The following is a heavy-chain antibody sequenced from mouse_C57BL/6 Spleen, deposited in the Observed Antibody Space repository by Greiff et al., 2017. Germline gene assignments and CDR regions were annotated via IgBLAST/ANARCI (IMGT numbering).Heavy chain of an antibody. CDR3: TRGSLYYYGSSYWYFDV. J-gene: IGHJ1*03. D-gene: IGHD1-1*01. V-gene: IGHV1-15*01. CDR1: GYTFTDYE. Sequence: QVQLQQPGAELVRPGASVTLSCKASGYTFTDYEMHWVKQTPVHGLEWIGAIDPETGGTAYNQKFKGKAILTADKSSSTAYMELRSLTSEDSAVYYCTRGSLYYYGSSYWYFDVWGTGTTVTVSS. CDR2: IDPETGGT.